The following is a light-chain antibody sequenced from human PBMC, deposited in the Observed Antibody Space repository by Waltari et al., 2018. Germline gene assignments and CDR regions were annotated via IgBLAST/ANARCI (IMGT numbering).Light chain of an antibody. CDR1: SSDVGGYNY. CDR3: CSYTTSSTFL. CDR2: GVS. Sequence: QSAPTQPPSVSGSPGQSVTISCTGTSSDVGGYNYVSWYQQHPGKAPKLMIYGVSNRPSVVSDRFSGSKSGNTASLTISGLQAEDEADYYCCSYTTSSTFLFGGGTRLTVL. V-gene: IGLV2-14*01. J-gene: IGLJ2*01.